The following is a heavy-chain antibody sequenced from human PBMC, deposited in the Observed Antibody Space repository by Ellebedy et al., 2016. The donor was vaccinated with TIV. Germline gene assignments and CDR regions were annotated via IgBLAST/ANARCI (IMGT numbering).Heavy chain of an antibody. J-gene: IGHJ4*02. CDR2: ISNSGDTT. V-gene: IGHV3-23*01. Sequence: GESLKISCAASGFTFSCCAMSWVRQAPGKGLEWVSVISNSGDTTYADSVKGRFTISRDNSKNTLYLQMNSLRAEDTAVYYCAKLGGIYTWYAEYWGQGIQVTVSS. CDR1: GFTFSCCA. D-gene: IGHD6-13*01. CDR3: AKLGGIYTWYAEY.